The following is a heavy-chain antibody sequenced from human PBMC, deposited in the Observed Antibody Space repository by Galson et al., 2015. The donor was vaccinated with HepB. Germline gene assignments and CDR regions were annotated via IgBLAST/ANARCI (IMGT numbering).Heavy chain of an antibody. CDR1: GFTFSSYG. CDR3: AKDPGAGTADY. V-gene: IGHV3-30*18. Sequence: SLRLSCAASGFTFSSYGMHWVRQAPGKGLEWVAVISYDGSNKYYADSVKGRFTISRDNSKNTLYLQMNSLRAEDTAVYYCAKDPGAGTADYWGQGTLVTVSS. D-gene: IGHD6-13*01. CDR2: ISYDGSNK. J-gene: IGHJ4*02.